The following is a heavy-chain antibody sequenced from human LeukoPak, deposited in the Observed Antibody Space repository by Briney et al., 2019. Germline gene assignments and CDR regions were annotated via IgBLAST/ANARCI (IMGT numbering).Heavy chain of an antibody. J-gene: IGHJ4*02. D-gene: IGHD5-18*01. CDR3: ARDEEGYGYHH. V-gene: IGHV3-21*06. CDR2: ISTSSSYI. Sequence: GGSLRLSCTASGFTFSTYGIHWVRQAPGKGLEWVSSISTSSSYIDYADSVQGRFTISRDSAENSLYLQMNSLRAEDTAVYYCARDEEGYGYHHWGQGTLVTVSS. CDR1: GFTFSTYG.